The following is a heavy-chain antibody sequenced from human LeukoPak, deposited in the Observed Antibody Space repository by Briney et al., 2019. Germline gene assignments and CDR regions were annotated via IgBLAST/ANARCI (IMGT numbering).Heavy chain of an antibody. Sequence: SETLSLTCTVSGGSISSYQWSWIRQPAGKGLEWIGRMYTSGSGSTNYNPSLKSRVTMSVDTSKNQFSLKLNSVTAADTAVYYRARVGGFSTYYDSSGYYWFDPWGQGTLVTVSS. J-gene: IGHJ5*02. CDR2: MYTSGSGST. CDR3: ARVGGFSTYYDSSGYYWFDP. CDR1: GGSISSYQ. V-gene: IGHV4-4*07. D-gene: IGHD3-22*01.